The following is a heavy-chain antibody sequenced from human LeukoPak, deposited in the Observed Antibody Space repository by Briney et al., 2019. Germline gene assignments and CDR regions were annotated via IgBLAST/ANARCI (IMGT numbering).Heavy chain of an antibody. CDR3: AREDMTTVTTRWAFDI. J-gene: IGHJ3*02. CDR1: GFSFDDYG. V-gene: IGHV3-20*04. CDR2: INWNGDST. Sequence: PGGSLRLSCAASGFSFDDYGLTWVRQAPGKGLEWVSGINWNGDSTDYADSVKGRFTISRDNAKNSLYLQMNSLRAEDTALYYCAREDMTTVTTRWAFDIWGQGSMVTVSS. D-gene: IGHD4-17*01.